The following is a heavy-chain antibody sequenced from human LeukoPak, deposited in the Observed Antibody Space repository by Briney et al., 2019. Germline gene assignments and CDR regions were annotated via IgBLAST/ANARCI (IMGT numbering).Heavy chain of an antibody. Sequence: ASVKVSCKASGSTFRDYYIHWVRQAPGQGLEWMGWINPNSGVTNYMQKFQGRVTMTTDTSISTAYMELSRLRSDDTAVYYCARVGAFDYWGQGTLVTVSS. CDR2: INPNSGVT. CDR1: GSTFRDYY. CDR3: ARVGAFDY. D-gene: IGHD1-26*01. V-gene: IGHV1-2*02. J-gene: IGHJ4*02.